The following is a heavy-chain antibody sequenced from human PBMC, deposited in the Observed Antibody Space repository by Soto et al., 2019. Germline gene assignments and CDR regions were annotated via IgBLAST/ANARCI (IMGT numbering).Heavy chain of an antibody. CDR1: GGSISSSSYY. CDR2: IYYSGST. D-gene: IGHD3-16*02. V-gene: IGHV4-39*01. CDR3: ATIEYLGELSFGVSSYMDV. J-gene: IGHJ6*03. Sequence: SETLSLTCTVSGGSISSSSYYWGWIRQPPGKGLEWIGSIYYSGSTYYNPSLKSRVTISVDTSKNQFSLKLSSVTAADTAVYYCATIEYLGELSFGVSSYMDVWGKGTTVTVSS.